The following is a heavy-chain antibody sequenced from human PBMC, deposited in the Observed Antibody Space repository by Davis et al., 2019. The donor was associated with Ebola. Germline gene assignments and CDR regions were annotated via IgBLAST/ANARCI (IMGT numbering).Heavy chain of an antibody. V-gene: IGHV3-64*04. CDR1: GFTFSSYA. J-gene: IGHJ4*02. CDR3: ARVKSSGYLSADY. D-gene: IGHD3-22*01. CDR2: ISTNGETT. Sequence: GGSLRLSCSASGFTFSSYAMHWVRQAPGKGLESVSRISTNGETTYYADSVKGRFTISRDNAKNSLYLQMNSLRDEDTAVYYCARVKSSGYLSADYWGQGTLVTVSS.